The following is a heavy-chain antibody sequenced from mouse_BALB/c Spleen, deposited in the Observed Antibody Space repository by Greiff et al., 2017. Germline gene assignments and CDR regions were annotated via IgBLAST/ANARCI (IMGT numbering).Heavy chain of an antibody. CDR3: ARGTTATH. CDR1: VYSITSGYY. V-gene: IGHV3-6*02. CDR2: ISYDGSN. J-gene: IGHJ2*01. D-gene: IGHD1-2*01. Sequence: ESGPGLVKPSQSLSLTCSVTVYSITSGYYWNWIRQFPGNKLEWMGYISYDGSNNYNPSLKNRISITRDTSKNQFFLKLNSVTTEDTATYYCARGTTATHWGQGTTLTVSS.